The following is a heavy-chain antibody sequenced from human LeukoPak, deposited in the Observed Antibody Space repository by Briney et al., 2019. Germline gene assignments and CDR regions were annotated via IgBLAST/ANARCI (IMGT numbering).Heavy chain of an antibody. CDR1: GYTFTDYY. CDR2: INPNSGGT. D-gene: IGHD6-13*01. J-gene: IGHJ4*02. V-gene: IGHV1-2*02. CDR3: ARSPRAAAAPLDY. Sequence: ASVKVSCKASGYTFTDYYMHWVRQAPGQGLEWMGWINPNSGGTNYAQKFQGRVTMTRDTSISTAYMELSRLRSDDTAVYYCARSPRAAAAPLDYWGQGTLVTVSS.